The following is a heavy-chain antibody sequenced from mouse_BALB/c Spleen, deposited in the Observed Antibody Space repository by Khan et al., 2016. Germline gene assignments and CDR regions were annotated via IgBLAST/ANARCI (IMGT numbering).Heavy chain of an antibody. J-gene: IGHJ3*01. V-gene: IGHV2-9*02. CDR2: IWAGGST. CDR1: GFSLTNSG. CDR3: ARDDQDFDAWFAS. Sequence: QVQLKESGPGLVAPSQSLSITCTVSGFSLTNSGVHWVRQPPRKGLDWLGVIWAGGSTDYNSALMSRLSIPRDTTQNQVFLKMNSLQTDDTAMYYCARDDQDFDAWFASWGQGTLVTVSA.